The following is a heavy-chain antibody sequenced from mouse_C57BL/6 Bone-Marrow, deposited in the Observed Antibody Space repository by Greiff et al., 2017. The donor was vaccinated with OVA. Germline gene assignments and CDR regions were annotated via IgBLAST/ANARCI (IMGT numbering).Heavy chain of an antibody. CDR2: FYPGSGSI. V-gene: IGHV1-62-2*01. J-gene: IGHJ2*01. D-gene: IGHD2-12*01. Sequence: QVQLQQPGAELVKPGASVKMSCKASGYTFTSYWITWVKQRPGQGLEWIGWFYPGSGSIKYNEKFKDKATLTADKSSSTVYMELSRLTSEDSAVYFCARHYDYDETAMYYFDYWGQGTTLTVSS. CDR3: ARHYDYDETAMYYFDY. CDR1: GYTFTSYW.